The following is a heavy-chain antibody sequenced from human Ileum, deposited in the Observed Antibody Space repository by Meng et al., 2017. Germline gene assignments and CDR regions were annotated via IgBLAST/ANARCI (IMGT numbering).Heavy chain of an antibody. CDR3: ARSTHSSASE. CDR2: IKPDGSEK. Sequence: GGSLRLSCAASGFTFSNYWMSWVRQAPGKGLEWVAHIKPDGSEKFYVDSVKGRFTTSRDNAKSSLYLQMSSLRPEDTAVYYCARSTHSSASEWGQGTRVTCSS. D-gene: IGHD6-19*01. J-gene: IGHJ4*02. CDR1: GFTFSNYW. V-gene: IGHV3-7*01.